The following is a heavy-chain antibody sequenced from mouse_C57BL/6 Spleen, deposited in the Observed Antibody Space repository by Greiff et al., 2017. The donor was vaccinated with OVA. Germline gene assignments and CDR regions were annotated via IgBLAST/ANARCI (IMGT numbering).Heavy chain of an antibody. V-gene: IGHV1-69*01. CDR2: IDPSDSYS. CDR1: GYTFTSYW. CDR3: ARSGDYEETY. D-gene: IGHD2-4*01. J-gene: IGHJ3*01. Sequence: QVQLQQPGPELVMPGASVKLSCKVSGYTFTSYWLNWVKQRPGQGLEWIGEIDPSDSYSNYIQKFKGKSTLTVDKTSSTAYMQHSSLTSEDAAVYYCARSGDYEETYWGQGTLVTVSA.